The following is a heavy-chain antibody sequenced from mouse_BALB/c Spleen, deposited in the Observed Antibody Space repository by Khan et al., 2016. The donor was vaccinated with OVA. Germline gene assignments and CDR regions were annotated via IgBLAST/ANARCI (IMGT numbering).Heavy chain of an antibody. D-gene: IGHD2-4*01. J-gene: IGHJ1*01. Sequence: EVELVESRGGLVQPGGSRKLSCAASGFTFSSFGMHWVRQAPEKGLEWVAYISFGSATTYYADTVKGRFPISRDNPKNTLSLQMTSLRSEDTAIYYCARSLITTWYLDVWGAGTTVTVSS. CDR1: GFTFSSFG. CDR3: ARSLITTWYLDV. V-gene: IGHV5-17*02. CDR2: ISFGSATT.